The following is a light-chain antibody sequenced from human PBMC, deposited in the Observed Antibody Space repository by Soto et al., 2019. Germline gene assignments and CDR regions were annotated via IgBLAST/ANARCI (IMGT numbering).Light chain of an antibody. CDR2: AAS. V-gene: IGKV1-39*01. Sequence: DIQMTQSPSSLSASVGDRVTITCRASQSISSYLNWYQQKPGKAPKLLIYAASSLRSGVPSRFRGSGSGTDFTLTISSLQPEDFATYYCQQSYSTPPGTFGQGTKVEIK. CDR1: QSISSY. J-gene: IGKJ1*01. CDR3: QQSYSTPPGT.